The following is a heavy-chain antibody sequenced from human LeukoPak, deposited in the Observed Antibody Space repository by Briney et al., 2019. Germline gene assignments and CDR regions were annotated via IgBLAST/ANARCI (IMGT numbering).Heavy chain of an antibody. CDR2: IIPILGIA. D-gene: IGHD6-19*01. V-gene: IGHV1-69*04. CDR1: VGTFSSYT. Sequence: SVKVSCKASVGTFSSYTISWVRQAPGQGLEWMGRIIPILGIANYAQKFQGRVTITADKSTSTAYMELSSLRSEDTAVYYCAREPETPGIAVAGTDYWGQGTLVTVSS. J-gene: IGHJ4*02. CDR3: AREPETPGIAVAGTDY.